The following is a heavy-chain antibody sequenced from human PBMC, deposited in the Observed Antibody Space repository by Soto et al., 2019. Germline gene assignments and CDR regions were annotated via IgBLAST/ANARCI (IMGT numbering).Heavy chain of an antibody. J-gene: IGHJ6*02. V-gene: IGHV4-59*01. D-gene: IGHD1-26*01. Sequence: QVQLQESGPGLVKPSETLSLTCTVSGGSISSYFWSWIRQPPGKELEWIGYIYYSGSTTYNPSLKSRVTISVDTSKNQFSLKLSSVTAADTAVYYCARTTTRGAYYYYGMDVWGQGTTVTVSS. CDR2: IYYSGST. CDR3: ARTTTRGAYYYYGMDV. CDR1: GGSISSYF.